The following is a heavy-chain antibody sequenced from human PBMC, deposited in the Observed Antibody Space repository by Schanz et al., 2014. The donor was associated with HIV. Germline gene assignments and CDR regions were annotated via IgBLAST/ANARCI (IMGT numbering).Heavy chain of an antibody. CDR1: GFTFSGYG. Sequence: QVQLVESGGGVVQPGRSLRLSCAVSGFTFSGYGMHWVRQAPGKGLEWVAVIWYDGKNRDYADSVKGRFTISRDNSKNTLYLQMNSLRAEDTAVYYCARLYYDSWGGKDEYYFDYWGQGTLVTVSS. D-gene: IGHD3-3*01. V-gene: IGHV3-33*01. CDR2: IWYDGKNR. J-gene: IGHJ4*02. CDR3: ARLYYDSWGGKDEYYFDY.